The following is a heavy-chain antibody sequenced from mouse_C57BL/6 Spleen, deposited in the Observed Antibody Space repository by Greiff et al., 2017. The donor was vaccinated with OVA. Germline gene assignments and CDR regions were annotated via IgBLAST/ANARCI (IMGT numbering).Heavy chain of an antibody. Sequence: VQLQQSGPELVKPGASVKMSCKASGYTFTDYNMHWVKQSHGKGLEWIGYINPNNGGTSYNQQFKGKATLTVNKSSSTAYMELRSLTSEDIAVYYGARLRTTVVALDYFDYWGQGTTLTVSS. CDR3: ARLRTTVVALDYFDY. CDR1: GYTFTDYN. V-gene: IGHV1-22*01. D-gene: IGHD1-1*01. CDR2: INPNNGGT. J-gene: IGHJ2*01.